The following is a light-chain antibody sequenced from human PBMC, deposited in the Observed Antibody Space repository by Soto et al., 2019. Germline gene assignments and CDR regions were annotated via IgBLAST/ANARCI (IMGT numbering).Light chain of an antibody. CDR3: QQCYRSPRT. Sequence: DIQMTQSPSTLSASVGDRVAITCRASQSITTYVNWYQQKLGKAPTLLIYAASSLQSGVPSRFSGSGSGTDFTLTISSLQPEDFATYFCQQCYRSPRTFGQGTKVDIK. CDR1: QSITTY. CDR2: AAS. J-gene: IGKJ1*01. V-gene: IGKV1-39*01.